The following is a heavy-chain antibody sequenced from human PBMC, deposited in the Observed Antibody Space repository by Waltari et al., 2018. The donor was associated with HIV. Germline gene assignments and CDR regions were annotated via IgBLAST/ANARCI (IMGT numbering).Heavy chain of an antibody. CDR1: GGYIKSPNYF. Sequence: QLQLQESGPGLVKPSETLSLTCTVSGGYIKSPNYFWVWVRQPPGKGLEWIGSVYYSGSTYYNPSLKSRVSISGDTSNNHFSLNLHSVTAADTAVYYCAIQTADHFDYWGQGTLVTVSS. D-gene: IGHD7-27*01. V-gene: IGHV4-39*02. CDR2: VYYSGST. J-gene: IGHJ4*02. CDR3: AIQTADHFDY.